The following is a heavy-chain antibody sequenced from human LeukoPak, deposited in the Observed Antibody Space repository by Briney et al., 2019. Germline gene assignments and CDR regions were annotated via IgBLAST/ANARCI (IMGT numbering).Heavy chain of an antibody. J-gene: IGHJ4*02. V-gene: IGHV3-21*01. CDR1: GFTFSSYS. CDR2: ISSSSSYI. D-gene: IGHD6-6*01. Sequence: GGSLRLSCAASGFTFSSYSMNWVHQAPGKGLEWVSSISSSSSYIYYADSVKGRFTISRDNAKNSLYLQMNSLRAEDTAVYYCARDSIAALGDFDYWGQGTLVTVSS. CDR3: ARDSIAALGDFDY.